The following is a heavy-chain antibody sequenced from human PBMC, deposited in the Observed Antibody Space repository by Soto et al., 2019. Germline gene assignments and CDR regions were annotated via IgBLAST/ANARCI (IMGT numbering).Heavy chain of an antibody. CDR2: ISGSGGST. CDR3: AKSVSGTMIVVVITYYYYGIDV. V-gene: IGHV3-23*01. Sequence: GGSLRLSCAASGFTFSSYAMSWVRQAPGKGLEWVSAISGSGGSTYYADSVKGRFTISRDNSKNTLYLQMNSLRAEDTAVYYCAKSVSGTMIVVVITYYYYGIDVWGQGTTVTVSS. J-gene: IGHJ6*02. CDR1: GFTFSSYA. D-gene: IGHD3-22*01.